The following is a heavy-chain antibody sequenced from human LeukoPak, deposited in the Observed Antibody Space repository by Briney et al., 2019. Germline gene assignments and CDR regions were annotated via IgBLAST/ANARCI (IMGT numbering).Heavy chain of an antibody. D-gene: IGHD1-1*01. V-gene: IGHV3-30*04. Sequence: GGSLRLSCVASGFTFTGHSMHWVRQAPGKGLEWVAVVADDEKTIFYADSLKGRFTVSRDNSKNTVYLQMNSLRDEDTAVYYCARDNKVRSLDYWGQGTLVTVSS. CDR3: ARDNKVRSLDY. CDR2: VADDEKTI. J-gene: IGHJ4*02. CDR1: GFTFTGHS.